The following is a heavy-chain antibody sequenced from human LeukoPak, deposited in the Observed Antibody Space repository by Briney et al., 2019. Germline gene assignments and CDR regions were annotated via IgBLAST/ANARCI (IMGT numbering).Heavy chain of an antibody. CDR3: ARTAVSLTGYHNWFDP. D-gene: IGHD3-9*01. J-gene: IGHJ5*02. CDR1: GGTFSSYA. CDR2: ISAYNGNT. Sequence: GASVKVSCKASGGTFSSYAISWVRQAPGQGLEWMGWISAYNGNTNYAQKLQGRVTMTTDTSTSTAYMELRSLRSDDTAVYYCARTAVSLTGYHNWFDPWGQGTLVTVSS. V-gene: IGHV1-18*01.